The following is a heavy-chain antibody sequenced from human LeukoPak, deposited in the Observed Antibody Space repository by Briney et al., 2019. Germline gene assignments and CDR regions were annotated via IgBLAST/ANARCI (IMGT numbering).Heavy chain of an antibody. CDR1: GYTFTGYY. CDR3: AREGSGYPY. J-gene: IGHJ4*02. D-gene: IGHD3-22*01. CDR2: INPNSGAT. Sequence: ASVKVSCKASGYTFTGYYMHWVRQAPGQGLEWMGCINPNSGATNYAQKFQGRVTMTRDTSISTAYMEVSSMRSDDTAVFYCAREGSGYPYWGQGTLVTVSS. V-gene: IGHV1-2*02.